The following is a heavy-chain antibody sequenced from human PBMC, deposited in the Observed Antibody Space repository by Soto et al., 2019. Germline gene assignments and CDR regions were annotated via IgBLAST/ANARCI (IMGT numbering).Heavy chain of an antibody. V-gene: IGHV1-69*13. Sequence: GASVKVSCKASGGTFSSYAISWVRQAPGQGLEWMGGITPIFGTANYAQKFQGRVTITADESTSTAYMELSSLRSEDTAVYYCAETDGSSWSLDYWGQGTLVTVSS. CDR2: ITPIFGTA. CDR3: AETDGSSWSLDY. J-gene: IGHJ4*02. D-gene: IGHD6-13*01. CDR1: GGTFSSYA.